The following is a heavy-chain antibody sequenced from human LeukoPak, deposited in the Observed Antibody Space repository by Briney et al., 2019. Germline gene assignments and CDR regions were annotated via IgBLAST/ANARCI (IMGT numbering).Heavy chain of an antibody. Sequence: QAGGSLRLSCAASGFTFSTYSMTWVRRGPGKGLEWVSSIYNSGVKIFYADSVKGWFTISRDNSKNTLYLQMNSLRVEDTAVYYCAKDVAPDSGWDLDYWGQGTLVTVSS. CDR3: AKDVAPDSGWDLDY. J-gene: IGHJ4*02. CDR2: IYNSGVKI. V-gene: IGHV3-23*01. D-gene: IGHD6-19*01. CDR1: GFTFSTYS.